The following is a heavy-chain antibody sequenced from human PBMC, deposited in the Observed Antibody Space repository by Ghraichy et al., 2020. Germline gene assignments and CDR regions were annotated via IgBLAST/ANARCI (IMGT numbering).Heavy chain of an antibody. CDR3: ARGSVPEIVVVPAVAQGWFDP. Sequence: SETLSLTCAVYGGSFSGYYWSWIRQPPGKGLEWIGEINHSGSTNYNPSLKSRVTISVDTSKNQFSLKLSSVTAADTAVYYCARGSVPEIVVVPAVAQGWFDPWGQGTLVTVSS. V-gene: IGHV4-34*01. D-gene: IGHD2-2*01. CDR2: INHSGST. J-gene: IGHJ5*02. CDR1: GGSFSGYY.